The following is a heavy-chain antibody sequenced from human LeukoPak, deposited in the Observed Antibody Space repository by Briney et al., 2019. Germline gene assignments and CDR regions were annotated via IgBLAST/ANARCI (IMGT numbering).Heavy chain of an antibody. CDR1: GFTFSSYW. CDR2: IYYSGST. J-gene: IGHJ6*02. Sequence: GSLRLSCAASGFTFSSYWMSWIRQPPGKGLEWIGSIYYSGSTYYNPSLKSRVTISVDTSKNQFSLKLSSVTAADTAVYYCARRPYYYYGMDVWGQGTTVTVSS. V-gene: IGHV4-39*01. CDR3: ARRPYYYYGMDV.